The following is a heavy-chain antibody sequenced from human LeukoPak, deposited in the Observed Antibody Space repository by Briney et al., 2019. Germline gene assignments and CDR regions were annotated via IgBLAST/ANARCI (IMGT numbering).Heavy chain of an antibody. Sequence: GGSLRLSCVASGFTFSSYSMNWVRQASGKGLEWVGRIRTEANSYATAYAASVEGRFTVSRDDSKNMAYLQMNSLSTEDTAVYYCTRLGIATTGSDYWGQGTLVTVSS. CDR1: GFTFSSYS. J-gene: IGHJ4*02. CDR3: TRLGIATTGSDY. CDR2: IRTEANSYAT. D-gene: IGHD3-9*01. V-gene: IGHV3-73*01.